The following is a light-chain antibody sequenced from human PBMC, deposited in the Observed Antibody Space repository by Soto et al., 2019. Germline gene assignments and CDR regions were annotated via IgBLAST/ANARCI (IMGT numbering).Light chain of an antibody. V-gene: IGKV1-5*01. CDR2: DAS. CDR1: KSISSW. Sequence: DIQMTQSSSTLSASVGDRATITCRASKSISSWLAWYQQKPGKAPKLLLYDASRLESGVPSRFSGSGAGTEFTLTISSLQPDDFATYYCQQYNSDRTFGQGTKVEIK. CDR3: QQYNSDRT. J-gene: IGKJ1*01.